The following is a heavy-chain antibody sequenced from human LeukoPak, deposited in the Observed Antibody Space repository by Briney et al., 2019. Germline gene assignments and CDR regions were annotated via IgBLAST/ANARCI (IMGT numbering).Heavy chain of an antibody. V-gene: IGHV3-74*01. Sequence: PGGSLRLSCAASGFTFSSYWMHWVRQAPGKGLVWVSRINSDGSSTSYADSVKGRFTISRDNAKNKLYLQMNSLRAEDTAVYYCARDPPSSSGTHFDYWGQGTLVTVSS. D-gene: IGHD6-6*01. J-gene: IGHJ4*02. CDR3: ARDPPSSSGTHFDY. CDR2: INSDGSST. CDR1: GFTFSSYW.